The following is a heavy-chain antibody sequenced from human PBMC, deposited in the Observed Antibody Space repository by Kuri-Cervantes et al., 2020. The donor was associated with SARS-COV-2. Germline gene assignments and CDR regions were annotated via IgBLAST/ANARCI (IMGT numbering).Heavy chain of an antibody. V-gene: IGHV3-23*01. J-gene: IGHJ5*02. D-gene: IGHD2-2*01. CDR2: ISGSGGST. Sequence: GESLKISCAASGFRFSDYGMNWVRQAPGKGLEWVSAISGSGGSTYYADSVKGRFTISRDNSKNTLYLQMNSLRAEDTAVYYCAKDWGYCSSTSCYDNWFDPWGQGTLVTVSS. CDR3: AKDWGYCSSTSCYDNWFDP. CDR1: GFRFSDYG.